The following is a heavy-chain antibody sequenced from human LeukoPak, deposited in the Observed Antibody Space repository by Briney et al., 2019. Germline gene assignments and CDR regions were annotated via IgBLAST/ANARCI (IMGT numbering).Heavy chain of an antibody. CDR3: ARGRWELDY. D-gene: IGHD4-23*01. CDR1: GFTFSTYS. CDR2: ISSSNNYI. V-gene: IGHV3-21*06. J-gene: IGHJ4*02. Sequence: GGSLRLSCAASGFTFSTYSMNWVRQAPGKGLEWVSSISSSNNYIYYADSVKGRFTISRDNAKNSLYLQMNSLRAEDTAVYYCARGRWELDYWGQGTLATVSS.